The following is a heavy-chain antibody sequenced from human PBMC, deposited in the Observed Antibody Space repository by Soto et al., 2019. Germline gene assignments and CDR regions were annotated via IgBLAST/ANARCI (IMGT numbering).Heavy chain of an antibody. CDR3: ATRITVFGLLIPPFDP. J-gene: IGHJ5*02. D-gene: IGHD3-3*01. CDR1: GGSVGGYY. V-gene: IGHV4-34*01. CDR2: INHTGGT. Sequence: SETLSLTCAVYGGSVGGYYCNCIRQAPLKGLEWIVEINHTGGTHYNPSLKSRVTMSVDTSKNQFSLRLSSVTAADTAIYYCATRITVFGLLIPPFDPWGQGTQVTVSS.